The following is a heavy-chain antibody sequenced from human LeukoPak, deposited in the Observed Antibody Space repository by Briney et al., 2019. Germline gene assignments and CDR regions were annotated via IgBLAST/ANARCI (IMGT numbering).Heavy chain of an antibody. D-gene: IGHD6-13*01. CDR3: ARDSGDIAAAGHYYYYYMDV. CDR2: IRYDGSNK. Sequence: GGSLRLSCAASGFTFSSYGMHWVRQAPGKGLEWVAFIRYDGSNKYYADSVKGRFTISRDNSKNTLYLQMNSLRADDTAVYYCARDSGDIAAAGHYYYYYMDVWGKGTTVTVSS. V-gene: IGHV3-30*02. J-gene: IGHJ6*03. CDR1: GFTFSSYG.